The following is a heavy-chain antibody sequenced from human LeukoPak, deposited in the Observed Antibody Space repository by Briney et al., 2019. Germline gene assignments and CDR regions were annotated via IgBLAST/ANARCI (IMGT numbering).Heavy chain of an antibody. J-gene: IGHJ4*02. CDR1: GFTFSSYG. CDR2: IRYDGSNK. D-gene: IGHD5-18*01. V-gene: IGHV3-30*02. Sequence: PGGSLRLSCAASGFTFSSYGMHWVRQAPGKGLEWVAFIRYDGSNKYYADSVKGRFTISRDNSKNTLYLQMNSLRAEDTAVYYCAKDLIPWIQLCIHLGGFDYWGQGTLVTVSS. CDR3: AKDLIPWIQLCIHLGGFDY.